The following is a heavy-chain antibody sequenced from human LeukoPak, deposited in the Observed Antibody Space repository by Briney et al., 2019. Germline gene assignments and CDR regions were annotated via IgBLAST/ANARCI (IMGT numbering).Heavy chain of an antibody. D-gene: IGHD6-19*01. CDR3: ARGPSGSADDAFDI. CDR2: ISSSSSYI. CDR1: GCTFSSYS. Sequence: PGGSLRLSCADSGCTFSSYSMNWVRQAPGKGLEWVSSISSSSSYIYYADSEKGRFTISRDNAKNSLYLQMNSLRAEDTAVYYCARGPSGSADDAFDIWGLGTMVSVSS. V-gene: IGHV3-21*01. J-gene: IGHJ3*02.